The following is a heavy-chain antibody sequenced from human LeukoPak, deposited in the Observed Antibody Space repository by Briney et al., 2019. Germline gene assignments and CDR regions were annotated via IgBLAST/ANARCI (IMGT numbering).Heavy chain of an antibody. CDR1: GFTFRSYA. V-gene: IGHV3-23*01. D-gene: IGHD3-22*01. J-gene: IGHJ4*02. CDR2: ISGSDCST. CDR3: ASYDSSGYYHYFDY. Sequence: GGSLTLSCAASGFTFRSYAMSWVRQAPGKGLEWVSAISGSDCSTYYADSVKGRFTISRDNSKNTLYLQMNSLRAEDTAVYYCASYDSSGYYHYFDYWGLGTLFTVSS.